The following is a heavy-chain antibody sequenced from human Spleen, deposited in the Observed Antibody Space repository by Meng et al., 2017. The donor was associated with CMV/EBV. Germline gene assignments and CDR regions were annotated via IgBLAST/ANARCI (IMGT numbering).Heavy chain of an antibody. CDR2: SNAHDGEV. CDR1: GFDFRNSA. Sequence: GGSLRLSCAASGFDFRNSAMTWVRQTPGKGPEWVSTSNAHDGEVYYVDSVEGRFTISRDNSKKTLYLHMHNLQVEDTAIYFCAKDFTGGYPHYFDTWGQGALVTVSS. V-gene: IGHV3-23*01. CDR3: AKDFTGGYPHYFDT. J-gene: IGHJ4*02. D-gene: IGHD2-8*02.